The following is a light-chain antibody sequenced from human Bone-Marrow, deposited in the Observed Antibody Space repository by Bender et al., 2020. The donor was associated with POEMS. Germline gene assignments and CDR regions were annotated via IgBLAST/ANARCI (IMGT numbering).Light chain of an antibody. CDR2: DVF. V-gene: IGLV2-14*03. CDR3: SSYIISSTLVV. CDR1: SSDFSVYNF. J-gene: IGLJ2*01. Sequence: QSALTQPASVSGSPGQSITISCSGASSDFSVYNFVSWYQQYPGKAPKLVIYDVFYRPSGVSNRFSGSKSGNTASLTISGLQAEDEADYYCSSYIISSTLVVFGGGTKLTVL.